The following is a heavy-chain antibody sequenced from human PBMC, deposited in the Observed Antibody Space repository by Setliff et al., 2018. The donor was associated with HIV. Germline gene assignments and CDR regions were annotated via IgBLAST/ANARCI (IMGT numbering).Heavy chain of an antibody. J-gene: IGHJ4*02. Sequence: GASVKVSCKASGYTFTDYHMHWVRQAPGQGLEWMGIINPSGGSTSYALKFQDRVTMTRDTSTSTVYMEMRSLTSEDTAMYYCARWGRGFGYWGQGTLVTVSS. V-gene: IGHV1-46*01. D-gene: IGHD3-10*01. CDR3: ARWGRGFGY. CDR2: INPSGGST. CDR1: GYTFTDYH.